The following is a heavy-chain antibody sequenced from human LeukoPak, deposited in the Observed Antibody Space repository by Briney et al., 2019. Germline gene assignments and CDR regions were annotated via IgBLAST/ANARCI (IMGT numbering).Heavy chain of an antibody. CDR1: GFTVSSNY. CDR2: IYSGGST. CDR3: AKDLQAVGGGHYGMDV. D-gene: IGHD6-19*01. Sequence: GGSLRLSCAASGFTVSSNYMSWVRQAPGKGLEWVSVIYSGGSTYYADSVKGRFTISRDNSKNTVYLQMNSLRAEDTAVYYCAKDLQAVGGGHYGMDVWGQGTKVTVSS. J-gene: IGHJ6*02. V-gene: IGHV3-53*01.